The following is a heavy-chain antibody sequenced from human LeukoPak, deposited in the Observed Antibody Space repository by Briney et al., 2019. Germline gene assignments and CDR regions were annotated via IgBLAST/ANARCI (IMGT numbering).Heavy chain of an antibody. D-gene: IGHD5-12*01. V-gene: IGHV3-23*01. Sequence: GGSLRLSCAASGFTFSSYATSWVRQAPGKGLEWVSAISGSGGSTYYADSVKGRFTISRDNSKNTRHLQMNSLRAEDTAVYYCAKDTGSGYDYFSYYFDYWGQGTLVTVSS. CDR3: AKDTGSGYDYFSYYFDY. CDR1: GFTFSSYA. J-gene: IGHJ4*02. CDR2: ISGSGGST.